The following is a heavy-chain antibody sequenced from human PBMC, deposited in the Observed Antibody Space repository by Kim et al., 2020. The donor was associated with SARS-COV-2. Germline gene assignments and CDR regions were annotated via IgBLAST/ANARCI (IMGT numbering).Heavy chain of an antibody. CDR3: ARDFRVCSSWEFDP. Sequence: VDSVEGRFSRSRENAKNSLYRQMSSLRAEDTAVYYCARDFRVCSSWEFDPWGQGTLVTVSS. J-gene: IGHJ5*02. D-gene: IGHD6-13*01. V-gene: IGHV3-7*01.